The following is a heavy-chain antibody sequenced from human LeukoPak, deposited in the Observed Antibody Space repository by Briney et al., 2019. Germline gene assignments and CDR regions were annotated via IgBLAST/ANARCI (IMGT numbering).Heavy chain of an antibody. J-gene: IGHJ4*02. D-gene: IGHD6-19*01. Sequence: GGSLRLSCAASGFTFSDYFMGWIRRAPGTGLEWVSYISSTSTTIYYADSVKGRFTISRDNAKNSVFLQMNSLRADDTAAYYCAAGYTSGLSAYWGQGTLVTVSS. V-gene: IGHV3-11*01. CDR2: ISSTSTTI. CDR1: GFTFSDYF. CDR3: AAGYTSGLSAY.